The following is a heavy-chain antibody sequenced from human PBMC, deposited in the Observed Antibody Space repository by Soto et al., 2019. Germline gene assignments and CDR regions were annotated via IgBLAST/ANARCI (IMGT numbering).Heavy chain of an antibody. CDR2: IGTAGDT. CDR3: ARDRSSSSASRYYYYGMDV. Sequence: GGSLRLSCAASGFTISSYDMHWVRQATGKGLERVSAIGTAGDTYYPGSVKGRFTISRENAKNSLYLQMNSLRAEDTAVYYCARDRSSSSASRYYYYGMDVWGQGTTVTVSS. J-gene: IGHJ6*02. D-gene: IGHD6-6*01. CDR1: GFTISSYD. V-gene: IGHV3-13*01.